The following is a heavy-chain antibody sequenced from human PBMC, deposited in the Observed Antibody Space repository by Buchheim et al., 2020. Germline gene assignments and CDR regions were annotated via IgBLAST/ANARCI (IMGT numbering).Heavy chain of an antibody. J-gene: IGHJ6*02. D-gene: IGHD4-23*01. CDR1: GFTFSSYG. CDR2: ISYDGSNK. V-gene: IGHV3-30*18. CDR3: AKGSGNSVDGYYYGMDV. Sequence: QVQLVESGGGVVQPGRSLRLSCAASGFTFSSYGMHWVRQAPGKGLEWVAVISYDGSNKYYADSVKGRFTISRDNSKNTLYLQMNSLRAEDTAVYYCAKGSGNSVDGYYYGMDVWGQGTT.